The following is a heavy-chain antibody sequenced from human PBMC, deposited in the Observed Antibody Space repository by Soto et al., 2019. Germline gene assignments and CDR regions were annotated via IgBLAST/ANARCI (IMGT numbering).Heavy chain of an antibody. CDR2: IYYSGST. V-gene: IGHV4-59*01. CDR1: GGSISSYY. D-gene: IGHD6-19*01. Sequence: SETLSLTCTVSGGSISSYYWSWIRQPPGKGLEWIGYIYYSGSTNYNPSLKSRVTISVDTSKNQFSLKLSSVTAADTAVYYCAREGSSGWYSTFDYWGQGTLVTVSS. J-gene: IGHJ4*02. CDR3: AREGSSGWYSTFDY.